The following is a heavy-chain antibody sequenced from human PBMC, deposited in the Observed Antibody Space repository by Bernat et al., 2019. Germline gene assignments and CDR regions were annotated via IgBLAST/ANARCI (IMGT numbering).Heavy chain of an antibody. CDR2: IKQDGSEK. CDR3: ARRYCDGGSCYSPIDY. Sequence: EVQLVESGGGLVQPGGSLRLSCAASGFTFSTYWINWVRQAPGKGLGWVANIKQDGSEKYYVDSVKGRFTISRDNAKNSLYLQMNSLRAEDTAVYYCARRYCDGGSCYSPIDYWGQGTLVTVSS. V-gene: IGHV3-7*01. CDR1: GFTFSTYW. J-gene: IGHJ4*02. D-gene: IGHD2-15*01.